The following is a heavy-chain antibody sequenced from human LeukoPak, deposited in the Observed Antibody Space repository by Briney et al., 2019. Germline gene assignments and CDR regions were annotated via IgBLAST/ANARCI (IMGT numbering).Heavy chain of an antibody. V-gene: IGHV3-64D*06. CDR3: GKDYLGAYSCLES. Sequence: PGGSLRLSCSASGFIFNYYALHWVRQAPGKGLEYVSVIGTSGDTFYTDSVKGRFVISRDNSKNMVYLQMSSQRPEDTGVYYCGKDYLGAYSCLESWGQGTLVVVSS. J-gene: IGHJ4*02. CDR1: GFIFNYYA. D-gene: IGHD4-17*01. CDR2: IGTSGDT.